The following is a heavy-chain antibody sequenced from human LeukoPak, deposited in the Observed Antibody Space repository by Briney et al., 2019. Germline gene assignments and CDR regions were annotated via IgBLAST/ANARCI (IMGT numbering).Heavy chain of an antibody. CDR1: GFTFNSYG. D-gene: IGHD3-3*01. CDR2: ISYDGRNK. Sequence: GRSLRLSCAASGFTFNSYGMHWVRQAPGKGLEGVAVISYDGRNKYYADSVKGRFTISRDNSKNTLYLQMNSLRVEDTAVCSCTRGTVRSSFDYWGQGTLVTVSS. J-gene: IGHJ4*02. CDR3: TRGTVRSSFDY. V-gene: IGHV3-30*03.